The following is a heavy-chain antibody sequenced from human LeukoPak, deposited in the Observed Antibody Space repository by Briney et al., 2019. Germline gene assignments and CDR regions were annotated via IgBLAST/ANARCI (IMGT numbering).Heavy chain of an antibody. D-gene: IGHD1-26*01. CDR2: ISAYNGNT. CDR3: ARVRGAGGSWSF. Sequence: ASVKVSCKASGYTFTSYGISWVRQAPGQGLEWMGLISAYNGNTNYAQKLQGRVTMPTDTSTSTAYMELRSLRSDDTAVYYCARVRGAGGSWSFWGQGTLVTVSS. CDR1: GYTFTSYG. J-gene: IGHJ4*02. V-gene: IGHV1-18*01.